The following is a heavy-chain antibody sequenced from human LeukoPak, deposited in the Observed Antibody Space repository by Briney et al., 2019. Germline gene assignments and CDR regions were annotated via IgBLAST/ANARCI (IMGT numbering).Heavy chain of an antibody. D-gene: IGHD3-10*01. Sequence: SQTLSLTCAISGDSVSSNDAAWNWIRQSPSRGLEWLGRTFYRSQWNNDYAIFVKSRITINSDTSKNQFSLQLISVTPEDTAVYYCARENALVRGSRNPFDYWGQGTLVTVSS. CDR3: ARENALVRGSRNPFDY. J-gene: IGHJ4*02. V-gene: IGHV6-1*01. CDR1: GDSVSSNDAA. CDR2: TFYRSQWNN.